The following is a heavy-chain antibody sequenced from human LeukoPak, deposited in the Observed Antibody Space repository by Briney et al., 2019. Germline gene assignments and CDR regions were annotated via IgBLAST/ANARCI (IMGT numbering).Heavy chain of an antibody. CDR3: ATAGRGPMSSGSDHGVYYYYMDA. CDR2: IKPSGGNT. Sequence: GASVKVSCKTSGYSFTSYNLHWVRQAPGQRLEWMGIIKPSGGNTNYAQKFQGRVTMTEDTSTDTAYMELSSLRSEDTAVYYCATAGRGPMSSGSDHGVYYYYMDAWGKGTTVTVSS. J-gene: IGHJ6*03. CDR1: GYSFTSYN. V-gene: IGHV1-46*01. D-gene: IGHD1-26*01.